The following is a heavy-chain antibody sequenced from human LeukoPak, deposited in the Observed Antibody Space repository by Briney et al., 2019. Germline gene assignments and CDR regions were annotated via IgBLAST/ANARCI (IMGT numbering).Heavy chain of an antibody. V-gene: IGHV3-7*04. CDR3: ARGLLAAAGIDY. D-gene: IGHD6-13*01. CDR2: IKQDGSEK. Sequence: GGSLRLSCAASGFTFSNYWMSWVRQAPGKGLESVANIKQDGSEKNYVDSVKGRFTISRDDAKNSLYLQMNNLRAEDTAVYYCARGLLAAAGIDYWGQGALVTVSS. CDR1: GFTFSNYW. J-gene: IGHJ4*02.